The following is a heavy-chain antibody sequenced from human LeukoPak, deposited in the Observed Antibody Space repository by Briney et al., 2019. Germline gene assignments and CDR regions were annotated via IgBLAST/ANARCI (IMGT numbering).Heavy chain of an antibody. CDR2: IYSGGST. J-gene: IGHJ6*03. CDR1: GFTVSSNY. D-gene: IGHD1-20*01. Sequence: GGSLRLSCAASGFTVSSNYMSWVRQAPGKGLEWVSVIYSGGSTYYADSVKGRFTISRDNSKNTLYLQMNSLRAEDTAVYYCARDDIGITGTPLFAYYYYMDVWGKGTTVTVSS. V-gene: IGHV3-53*01. CDR3: ARDDIGITGTPLFAYYYYMDV.